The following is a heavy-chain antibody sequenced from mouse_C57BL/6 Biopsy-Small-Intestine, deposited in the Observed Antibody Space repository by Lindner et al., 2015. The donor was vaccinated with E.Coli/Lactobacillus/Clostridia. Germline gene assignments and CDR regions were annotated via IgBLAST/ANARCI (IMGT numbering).Heavy chain of an antibody. V-gene: IGHV5-17*01. CDR3: ARNWRGAMDY. D-gene: IGHD4-1*01. CDR1: GFTFSDYG. J-gene: IGHJ4*01. Sequence: VQLQESGGGLVKPGGSLKLSCAASGFTFSDYGMHWVRQAPEKGLEWVAYISSGSSTIYYADTVKGRFTISRDNAKNTLFLQMTSLRSEDTAMYYCARNWRGAMDYWGQGTSVTVSS. CDR2: ISSGSSTI.